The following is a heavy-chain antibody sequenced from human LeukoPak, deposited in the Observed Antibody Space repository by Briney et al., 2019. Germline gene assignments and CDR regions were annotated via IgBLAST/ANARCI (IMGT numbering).Heavy chain of an antibody. CDR2: IYPSGST. D-gene: IGHD4-23*01. V-gene: IGHV4-4*07. Sequence: SETASLTCTVPGGSISSYYWSWIRQPARKGLECVGRIYPSGSTNFNPSLKRRVYSAVDTSKNQLSLKLSSVTAADTAVYYCARDHAIYGGNCGLVNWAQGTLATVTS. J-gene: IGHJ1*01. CDR1: GGSISSYY. CDR3: ARDHAIYGGNCGLVN.